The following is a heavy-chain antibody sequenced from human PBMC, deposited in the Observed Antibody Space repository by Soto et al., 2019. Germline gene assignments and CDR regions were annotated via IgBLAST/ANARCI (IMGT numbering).Heavy chain of an antibody. D-gene: IGHD6-13*01. V-gene: IGHV3-23*01. J-gene: IGHJ4*02. Sequence: GGSLRLSCAASGFPFSIYAMSLVRQSPGKGLEWVSAISVSGGSTYYADSVKGRFTISRDNSKNTLYLQMNSLRAEDTAVYYCAKDQTAAAGKGSFDYWGQGTLVTVFS. CDR2: ISVSGGST. CDR1: GFPFSIYA. CDR3: AKDQTAAAGKGSFDY.